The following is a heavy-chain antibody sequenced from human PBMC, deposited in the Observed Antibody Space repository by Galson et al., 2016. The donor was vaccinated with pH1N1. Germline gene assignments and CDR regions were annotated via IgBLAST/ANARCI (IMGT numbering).Heavy chain of an antibody. CDR3: ARRSAVAGVDY. J-gene: IGHJ4*02. CDR2: IYPGDSDT. V-gene: IGHV5-51*01. CDR1: GYSFSSHW. Sequence: QSGAEVKKPGESLKISCQGSGYSFSSHWIGWVRQMPGKGLEWMGIIYPGDSDTKYSPSFQGQATFSADKSSNTAYVQWTSLKTSDTAMYFCARRSAVAGVDYWGQGTLVTVSS. D-gene: IGHD6-19*01.